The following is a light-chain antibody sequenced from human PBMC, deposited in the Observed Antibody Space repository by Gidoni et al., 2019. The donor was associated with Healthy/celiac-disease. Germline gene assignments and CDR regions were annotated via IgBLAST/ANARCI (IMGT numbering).Light chain of an antibody. CDR1: QDISNY. Sequence: DIQMTQSPSSLSASVGDRVTITCQASQDISNYLIWYQQKPGKAPKLLIYDAFNLETGVPSRFSGSGSGTDFTFTISSLQPEDIATYYCQQYDNLLIFTFGPGTKVDIK. CDR2: DAF. J-gene: IGKJ3*01. V-gene: IGKV1-33*01. CDR3: QQYDNLLIFT.